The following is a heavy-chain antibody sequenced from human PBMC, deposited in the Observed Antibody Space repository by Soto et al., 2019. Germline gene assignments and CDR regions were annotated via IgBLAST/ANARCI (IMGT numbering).Heavy chain of an antibody. Sequence: PGGSLRLSCAASGFTFSSYAMHWVRQAPGKGLEWVSAISGTGDSTFYADSVKGRFTISRDNSKNTLYLQMNSLRADDTAVYYCAKAPSYSSNWDGHWGQGTLVTVSS. CDR3: AKAPSYSSNWDGH. CDR2: ISGTGDST. D-gene: IGHD6-13*01. CDR1: GFTFSSYA. V-gene: IGHV3-23*01. J-gene: IGHJ4*02.